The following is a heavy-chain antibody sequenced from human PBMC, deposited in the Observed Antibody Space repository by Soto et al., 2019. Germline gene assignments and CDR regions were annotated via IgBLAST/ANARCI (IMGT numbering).Heavy chain of an antibody. CDR1: GGSISSYY. V-gene: IGHV4-59*01. D-gene: IGHD2-15*01. J-gene: IGHJ6*03. CDR2: IYYGGST. Sequence: SETLSLTCTVSGGSISSYYWSWIRQPPGKGLEWIGYIYYGGSTNYNPSLKSRVTISVDTSKNQFSLKLSSVTAADTAVYYCARARGGKHCSGGSCYSGLTGYYYYYYMDVWGKGTTVTVSS. CDR3: ARARGGKHCSGGSCYSGLTGYYYYYYMDV.